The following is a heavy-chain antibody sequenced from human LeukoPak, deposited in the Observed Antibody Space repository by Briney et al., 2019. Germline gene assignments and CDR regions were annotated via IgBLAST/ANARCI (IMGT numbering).Heavy chain of an antibody. Sequence: PGGSLRLSCAASGFTFRNAWMSWVRQAPGKGLEWVGRIKSKTDGGTTDYAAPVKGRFTISRDDSKNTLYLQMNSLKTEDTAVYYCTTVGWGWFGRYDAFDIWGQGTMVTVSS. CDR3: TTVGWGWFGRYDAFDI. V-gene: IGHV3-15*01. J-gene: IGHJ3*02. CDR2: IKSKTDGGTT. CDR1: GFTFRNAW. D-gene: IGHD3-10*01.